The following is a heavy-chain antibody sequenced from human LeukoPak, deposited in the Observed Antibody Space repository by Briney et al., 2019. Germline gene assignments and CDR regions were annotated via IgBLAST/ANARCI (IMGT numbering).Heavy chain of an antibody. CDR3: ARQGPSDY. V-gene: IGHV5-51*01. CDR1: GYIFSTTW. Sequence: GESLKISCKTSGYIFSTTWIGWVRQVPGKGLEWMGIIYPRDSDTRYSPSFRGQVTISADTSISTAYLQWSSLKASHTDIYYCARQGPSDYWGQGPLVSVSS. CDR2: IYPRDSDT. J-gene: IGHJ4*02.